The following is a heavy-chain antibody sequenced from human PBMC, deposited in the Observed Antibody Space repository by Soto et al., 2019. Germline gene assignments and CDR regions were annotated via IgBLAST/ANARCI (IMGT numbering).Heavy chain of an antibody. J-gene: IGHJ3*02. D-gene: IGHD3-16*02. CDR1: GFTFSSYG. CDR3: ARTMITFGGVIVKAFGAFDI. Sequence: GGSLRLSCAASGFTFSSYGMHWVRQAPGKGLEWVAVIWYDGSNKYYADSVKGRFTISRDNSKNTLYLQMNSLRAEDTAVYYCARTMITFGGVIVKAFGAFDIWGQGTMVTVSS. CDR2: IWYDGSNK. V-gene: IGHV3-33*01.